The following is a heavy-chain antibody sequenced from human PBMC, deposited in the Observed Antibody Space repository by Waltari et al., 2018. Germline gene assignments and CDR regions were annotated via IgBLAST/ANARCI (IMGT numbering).Heavy chain of an antibody. CDR2: IYSGGSP. J-gene: IGHJ3*02. Sequence: EVQLVESGGGLIQPGGSLRLSCAASGFTVSSNDMSWGRQAPGQGLEWVSVIYSGGSPYYAYSLKGRFTISRDNSKNTLYLQMNSLRAEDTAVYYCARDRGDCSGGSCYWDGAFDIWGQGTMVTVSS. CDR1: GFTVSSND. D-gene: IGHD2-15*01. V-gene: IGHV3-53*01. CDR3: ARDRGDCSGGSCYWDGAFDI.